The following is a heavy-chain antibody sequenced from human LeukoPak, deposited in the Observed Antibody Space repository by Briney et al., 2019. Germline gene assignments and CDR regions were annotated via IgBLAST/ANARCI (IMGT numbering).Heavy chain of an antibody. CDR1: GGSISSGDYY. D-gene: IGHD4/OR15-4a*01. CDR2: IHYSGST. Sequence: SETLSLTCTVSGGSISSGDYYWSWIRQPPGKGLEWIGYIHYSGSTDYNPSLKSRVTMSLDTSKNQFSLKLSSVTAADTAVFYCARGDTSDYYFDYWGQGTLVTVSS. V-gene: IGHV4-61*08. CDR3: ARGDTSDYYFDY. J-gene: IGHJ4*02.